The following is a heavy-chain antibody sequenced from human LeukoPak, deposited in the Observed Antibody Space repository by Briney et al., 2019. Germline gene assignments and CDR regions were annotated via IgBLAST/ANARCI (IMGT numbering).Heavy chain of an antibody. Sequence: GGSLRLSCTASGFTFGDHTMTWVRQAPGKGLEWVGFIRRKAYGGTTEYAASVKGRFTISRDDSKTLAYLQMNSLKTEDTAVYYCTRSRQYFDSSGYYSGDYFDYWGQGTLVTVSS. V-gene: IGHV3-49*04. CDR3: TRSRQYFDSSGYYSGDYFDY. D-gene: IGHD3-22*01. J-gene: IGHJ4*02. CDR2: IRRKAYGGTT. CDR1: GFTFGDHT.